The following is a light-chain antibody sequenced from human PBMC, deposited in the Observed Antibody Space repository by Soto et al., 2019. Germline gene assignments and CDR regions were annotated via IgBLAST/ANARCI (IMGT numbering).Light chain of an antibody. CDR1: QSVSDTH. V-gene: IGKV3-20*01. Sequence: EIVLTQSPGGLSLSPGESATLSCRASQSVSDTHVAWYQQRPGQAPRLLIYDASRRDIGVPDRFSGSGSGTDFTLTISGLEPEDFAVYFCHQYGMSPQTFGQVTKVDIK. J-gene: IGKJ1*01. CDR2: DAS. CDR3: HQYGMSPQT.